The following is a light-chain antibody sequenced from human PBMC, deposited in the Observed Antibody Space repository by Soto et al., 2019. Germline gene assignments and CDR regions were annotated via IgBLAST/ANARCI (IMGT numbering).Light chain of an antibody. Sequence: IVLTQSPGTLSLSPGERATLSCRASQRVNKNYLAWYQQKPGQAPRLLIYGASNRATGIPDRFRGSGSGTDFSLTISRLEPEDFAVYYCQQYGSSPTFGPGTKVDIK. CDR2: GAS. V-gene: IGKV3-20*01. CDR3: QQYGSSPT. CDR1: QRVNKNY. J-gene: IGKJ3*01.